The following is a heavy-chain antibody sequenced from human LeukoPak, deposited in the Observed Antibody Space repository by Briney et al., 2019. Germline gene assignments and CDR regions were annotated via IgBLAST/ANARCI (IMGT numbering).Heavy chain of an antibody. J-gene: IGHJ6*03. CDR1: GGSISSYY. CDR3: AREGIAAAGTGYYMDV. D-gene: IGHD6-13*01. CDR2: IYYSGST. V-gene: IGHV4-59*01. Sequence: SETLSLTCTVSGGSISSYYWSWIRQPPGKGLEWIGYIYYSGSTNYNPSLKSRVTISVDTSKSQFSLKLSSVTAADTAVYYCAREGIAAAGTGYYMDVWGKGTTVTVSS.